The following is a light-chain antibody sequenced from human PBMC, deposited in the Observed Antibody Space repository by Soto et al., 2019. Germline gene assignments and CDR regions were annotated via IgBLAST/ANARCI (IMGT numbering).Light chain of an antibody. CDR1: ETIRGL. Sequence: EIVLTQSPDTLSLSPGERATLSCRASETIRGLLAWYQQRPGQSPRLLIYDASHRATGVPARFSGSGSGTDFTLTISSLEPEDFAVYYCQQRSVWPITFGQGTRLEIK. CDR3: QQRSVWPIT. V-gene: IGKV3-11*01. CDR2: DAS. J-gene: IGKJ5*01.